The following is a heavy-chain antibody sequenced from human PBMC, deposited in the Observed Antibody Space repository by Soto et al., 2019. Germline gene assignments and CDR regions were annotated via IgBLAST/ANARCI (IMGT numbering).Heavy chain of an antibody. CDR1: GGSISSYY. D-gene: IGHD6-19*01. CDR2: IYYSGST. J-gene: IGHJ4*02. V-gene: IGHV4-59*08. Sequence: PSETLSLTCTVSGGSISSYYWSWIRQPPGKGLEWIGYIYYSGSTNYNPSLKSRVAISVDTSKNQFSLKLSSVTAADTAVYYCARLSLRSRLKPMYSTGWYQGYYFDHWGQGTLVTVSS. CDR3: ARLSLRSRLKPMYSTGWYQGYYFDH.